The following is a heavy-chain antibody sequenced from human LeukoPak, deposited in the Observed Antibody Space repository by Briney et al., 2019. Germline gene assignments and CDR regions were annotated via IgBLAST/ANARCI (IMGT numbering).Heavy chain of an antibody. CDR1: GVSINTYF. CDR3: ARGGLGGITAYSNYLFDY. CDR2: VYYSGST. Sequence: PSETLSLTCTVSGVSINTYFWSWIRQPPGKGLEWIGYVYYSGSTNYNPSLKSRVTISIDTSKNQFSLNLTSVTAADTAVYYCARGGLGGITAYSNYLFDYWGRGTLVTVSS. V-gene: IGHV4-59*08. D-gene: IGHD4-11*01. J-gene: IGHJ4*02.